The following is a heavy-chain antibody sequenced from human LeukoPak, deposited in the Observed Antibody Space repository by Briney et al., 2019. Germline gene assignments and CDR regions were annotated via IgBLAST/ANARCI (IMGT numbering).Heavy chain of an antibody. CDR2: IKQDGSEK. V-gene: IGHV3-7*03. Sequence: GGSLRLSCAASGFTFSSYWMSWVRQAPGRGLEWVANIKQDGSEKYYVDSVKGRFTISRDNSKNTLYLQMNSLRAEDTAVYYCARKWWENWFDSWGQGALVTVSS. J-gene: IGHJ5*01. D-gene: IGHD2-15*01. CDR3: ARKWWENWFDS. CDR1: GFTFSSYW.